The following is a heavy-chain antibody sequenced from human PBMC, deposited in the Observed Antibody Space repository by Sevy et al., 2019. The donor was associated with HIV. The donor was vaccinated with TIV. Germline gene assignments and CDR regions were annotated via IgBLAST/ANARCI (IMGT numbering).Heavy chain of an antibody. CDR2: INPNSGGT. CDR1: GYTFTGYY. J-gene: IGHJ4*02. Sequence: ASVKVSCKASGYTFTGYYMHWVRQAPGQGLEWMGWINPNSGGTNYAQKFQGRVTMTRDTSISTAYMELSRLRSDDTAVYYCARVFCPNIYGSGSYYMSYWGQGTLVTVSS. V-gene: IGHV1-2*02. CDR3: ARVFCPNIYGSGSYYMSY. D-gene: IGHD3-10*01.